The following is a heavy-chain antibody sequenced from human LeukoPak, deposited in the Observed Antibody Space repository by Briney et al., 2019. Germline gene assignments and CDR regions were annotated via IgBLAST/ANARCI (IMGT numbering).Heavy chain of an antibody. Sequence: GGSLRLSCAASGFTFSDYWMTWVRQAPGKGLEWVAHIKQDGSERYYGDSVKGRFTISRDNAKNLVYLQMNRLGAEDTAIYYCARGWNYAFRFDYWGQGTLVTVSS. V-gene: IGHV3-7*01. CDR1: GFTFSDYW. J-gene: IGHJ4*02. D-gene: IGHD1-7*01. CDR3: ARGWNYAFRFDY. CDR2: IKQDGSER.